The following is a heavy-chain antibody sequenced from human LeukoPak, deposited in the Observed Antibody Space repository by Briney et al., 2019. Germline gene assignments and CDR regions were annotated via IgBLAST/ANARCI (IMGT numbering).Heavy chain of an antibody. CDR1: GFTFSSYA. Sequence: GGSLRLSCTASGFTFSSYAMTWVRQAPGKGLEWVSGIDSSGGVTYYADSVRGRFTISRDNSKNTLYLQMNDLRADDTAVYYCAKYQVGATPIDAFDIWGQGTMVTVSS. V-gene: IGHV3-23*01. J-gene: IGHJ3*02. CDR3: AKYQVGATPIDAFDI. CDR2: IDSSGGVT. D-gene: IGHD1-26*01.